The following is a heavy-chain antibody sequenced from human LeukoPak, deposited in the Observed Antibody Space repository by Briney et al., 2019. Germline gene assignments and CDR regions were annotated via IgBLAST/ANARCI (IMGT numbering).Heavy chain of an antibody. D-gene: IGHD6-13*01. CDR1: GYTFTRYG. J-gene: IGHJ4*02. Sequence: AAVKVSCKASGYTFTRYGIRWVRKAPGQGHEWMGWSSAYNGNTNYAQKLQGRVTITTDTSTSTAYMELRSLRSDDTAVYYCARAPYSSRQNIRDYWGQGTLVTVSS. CDR3: ARAPYSSRQNIRDY. CDR2: SSAYNGNT. V-gene: IGHV1-18*01.